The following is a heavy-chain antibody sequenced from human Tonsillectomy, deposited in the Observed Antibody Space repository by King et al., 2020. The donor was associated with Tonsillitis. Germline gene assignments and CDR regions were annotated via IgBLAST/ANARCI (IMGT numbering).Heavy chain of an antibody. CDR2: IGYDGSNK. CDR3: ARTSGITMVRGVSFDY. Sequence: VQLVESGGGVVQPGRSLRLSCAASGFTFSSYGMHWVRQAPGKGLEWLAVIGYDGSNKYYADSVKGRFTISRDNSKNTLYLQMNSLRAEDTAVYYCARTSGITMVRGVSFDYWGQGTLVTVSS. CDR1: GFTFSSYG. V-gene: IGHV3-33*08. D-gene: IGHD3-10*01. J-gene: IGHJ4*02.